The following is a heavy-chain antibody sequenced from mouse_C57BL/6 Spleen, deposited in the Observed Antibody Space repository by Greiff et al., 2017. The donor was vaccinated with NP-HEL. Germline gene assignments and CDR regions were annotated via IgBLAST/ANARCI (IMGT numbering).Heavy chain of an antibody. Sequence: EVKVVESEGGLVQPGSSMKLSCTASGFTFSDYYMAWVGQVPEKGLEWVANINYDGSSTYYLDSLKSRFIISRDNAKNILYLQMSSLKSEDTATYYCAREDLLYAMDYWGQGTSVTVSS. CDR1: GFTFSDYY. D-gene: IGHD2-1*01. V-gene: IGHV5-16*01. J-gene: IGHJ4*01. CDR3: AREDLLYAMDY. CDR2: INYDGSST.